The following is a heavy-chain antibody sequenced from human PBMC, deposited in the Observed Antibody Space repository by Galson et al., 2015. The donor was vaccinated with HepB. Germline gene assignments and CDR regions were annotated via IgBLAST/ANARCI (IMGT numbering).Heavy chain of an antibody. V-gene: IGHV3-48*04. D-gene: IGHD4/OR15-4a*01. J-gene: IGHJ4*03. Sequence: SLRLYCAAYDSTFSSSTMNWVRQTPGKGLQWISYISTNGATIHYADSVKGRFTIARYNAKNTMWLQRNSLRAEDTAVYYCATTKFGSGAYWTFDTGGQGTLVTVSS. CDR2: ISTNGATI. CDR1: DSTFSSST. CDR3: ATTKFGSGAYWTFDT.